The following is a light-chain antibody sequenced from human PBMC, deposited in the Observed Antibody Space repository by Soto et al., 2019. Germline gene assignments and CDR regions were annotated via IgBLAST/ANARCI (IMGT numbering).Light chain of an antibody. CDR1: QSVSSN. J-gene: IGKJ1*01. CDR3: QQYSDWPRT. CDR2: DAS. V-gene: IGKV3-15*01. Sequence: EIVMTQSPATLSVSPGERATLSCRASQSVSSNLAWYQQKPGQAPRLLIYDASTRATGIPARFSGSGSGTTGTEFTPTISSLQSEDFVIYYCQQYSDWPRTFGQGTKVDIK.